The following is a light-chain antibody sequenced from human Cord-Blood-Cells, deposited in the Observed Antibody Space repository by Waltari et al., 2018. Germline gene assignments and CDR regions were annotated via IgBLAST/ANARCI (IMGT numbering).Light chain of an antibody. V-gene: IGLV2-23*02. CDR1: SSDVGSFNL. Sequence: QSALTQPASASGSPGQSIPIPCTVTSSDVGSFNLVSWYQQHPGKAPKLMIYEVSKRPSGVSNRFSGSKSGNTASLTISGLQAEDEADYYCCSYAGSSTWVFGGGTKLTVL. J-gene: IGLJ3*02. CDR2: EVS. CDR3: CSYAGSSTWV.